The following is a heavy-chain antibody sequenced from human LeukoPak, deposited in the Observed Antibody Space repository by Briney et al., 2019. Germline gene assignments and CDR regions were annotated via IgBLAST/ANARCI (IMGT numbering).Heavy chain of an antibody. V-gene: IGHV3-74*01. CDR2: INGDGSST. D-gene: IGHD3-22*01. CDR3: ARVYDSSGFYYYYGMDV. J-gene: IGHJ6*02. CDR1: GFIFSNFW. Sequence: GGSLRLSCAASGFIFSNFWMHWVRQAPGKGLVWVSRINGDGSSTSYADSVKGRFTISRDSAKNTVYLQMNSLRAEDTAVYYCARVYDSSGFYYYYGMDVWGQGTTVIVSS.